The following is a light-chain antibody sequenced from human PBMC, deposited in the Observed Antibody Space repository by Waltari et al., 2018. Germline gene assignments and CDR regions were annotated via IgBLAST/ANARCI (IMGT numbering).Light chain of an antibody. V-gene: IGLV2-14*01. CDR3: SSYTSSRV. CDR2: DVS. Sequence: QSALTQPASVSGSPGQSITISCTGTSSDVGGYNYVSWYQQHPGKAPKLMIYDVSKRPSGGSNRFAGSKSGNTASLTISGLQAEDEADYYCSSYTSSRVFGTGTKVTVL. J-gene: IGLJ1*01. CDR1: SSDVGGYNY.